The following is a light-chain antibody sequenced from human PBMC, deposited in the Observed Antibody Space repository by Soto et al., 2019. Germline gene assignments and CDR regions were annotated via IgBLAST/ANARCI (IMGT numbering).Light chain of an antibody. J-gene: IGKJ4*01. CDR1: QSVSSY. Sequence: EIVLTQSPATLSLAPGERATLSCRASQSVSSYLAWYQQKPGQAPRLLTYDASNRATGIPARFSGSGSGTDFTLTISSLEPEDFAVYYCQQRSNWLTFGGGTKVEIK. V-gene: IGKV3-11*01. CDR3: QQRSNWLT. CDR2: DAS.